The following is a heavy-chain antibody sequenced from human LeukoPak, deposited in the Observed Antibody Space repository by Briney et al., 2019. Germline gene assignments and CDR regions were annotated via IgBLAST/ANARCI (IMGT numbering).Heavy chain of an antibody. CDR2: IAPSSGDT. V-gene: IGHV1-2*02. CDR1: GYTFTGYY. CDR3: ARSILRPYYFDY. J-gene: IGHJ4*02. Sequence: ASVKVSCKTSGYTFTGYYIHWVRQAPGQGLEWMGWIAPSSGDTNYAQKLQGRVTMTRDTSISTAYMELSRPTSDDTAMYYCARSILRPYYFDYWGQGTLVTVSS.